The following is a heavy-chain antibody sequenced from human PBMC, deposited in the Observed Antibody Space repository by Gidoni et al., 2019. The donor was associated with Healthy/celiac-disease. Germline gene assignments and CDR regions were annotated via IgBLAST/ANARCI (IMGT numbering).Heavy chain of an antibody. D-gene: IGHD1-7*01. J-gene: IGHJ6*02. Sequence: VPLVQSGAEVTKPGSSVKVSCKASGGTFSSYAPSGVRQAPGQGLEWMGGIIPIFGIANYAQKIQGRVTITADKSTSTAYMELSSLRSEDTAVYYCAVDGNWNYGSYYYYYGMDVWGQGTTVTVSS. CDR1: GGTFSSYA. V-gene: IGHV1-69*17. CDR3: AVDGNWNYGSYYYYYGMDV. CDR2: IIPIFGIA.